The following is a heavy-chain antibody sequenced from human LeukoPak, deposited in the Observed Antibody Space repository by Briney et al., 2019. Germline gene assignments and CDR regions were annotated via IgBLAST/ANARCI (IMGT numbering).Heavy chain of an antibody. CDR3: AKPSYYDSSGYYSYYFDY. CDR2: ISGSGGRT. Sequence: PGGSLRLSCAASGFTFSSYAMSWVRQAPGKGLEWVSAISGSGGRTYYADSVKGRFTISRDNSKNTLYLQMNSLRAEDTAVYYCAKPSYYDSSGYYSYYFDYWGQGTLVTVSS. J-gene: IGHJ4*02. D-gene: IGHD3-22*01. V-gene: IGHV3-23*01. CDR1: GFTFSSYA.